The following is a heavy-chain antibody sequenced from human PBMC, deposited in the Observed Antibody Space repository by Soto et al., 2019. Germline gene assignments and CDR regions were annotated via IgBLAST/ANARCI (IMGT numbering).Heavy chain of an antibody. Sequence: PGESLKISCKGSGYSFTSYWISWVRQMPGKGLEWMGRFDPSDSYTNYSPSFQGHVTISADKPISTAYLQWSSLKASDTAMYYCARGGNWNDAPPNQDYYYYYGMDVWGQGTTVTVSS. D-gene: IGHD1-20*01. CDR2: FDPSDSYT. J-gene: IGHJ6*02. CDR1: GYSFTSYW. CDR3: ARGGNWNDAPPNQDYYYYYGMDV. V-gene: IGHV5-10-1*01.